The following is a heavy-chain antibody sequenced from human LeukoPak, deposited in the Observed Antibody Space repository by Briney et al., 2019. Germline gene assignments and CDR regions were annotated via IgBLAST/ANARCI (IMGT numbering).Heavy chain of an antibody. CDR1: GFTFSSYE. J-gene: IGHJ4*02. Sequence: PGGSLRLSCAASGFTFSSYEMNWVRQAPGKGLEWVSYISSSGSTIYYADSVEGRFTISRDNAKNSLYLQMNSLRAEDTAVYYCARLGRVGATLDYWGQGTLVTVSS. V-gene: IGHV3-48*03. CDR3: ARLGRVGATLDY. CDR2: ISSSGSTI. D-gene: IGHD1-26*01.